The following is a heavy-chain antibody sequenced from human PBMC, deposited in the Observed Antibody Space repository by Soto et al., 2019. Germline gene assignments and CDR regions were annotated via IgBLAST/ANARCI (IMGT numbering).Heavy chain of an antibody. Sequence: ASVKVSCKASGYTFTGYYMHWVRQAPGQGLEWMGWINPNSGGTNYAQKFQGWVTMTRDTSISTAYMELSGLRSDDTAVYYCARGEGGPYYYGSGSDRRDYYYYGMDVWGQGTTVTVSS. J-gene: IGHJ6*02. CDR2: INPNSGGT. V-gene: IGHV1-2*04. D-gene: IGHD3-10*01. CDR3: ARGEGGPYYYGSGSDRRDYYYYGMDV. CDR1: GYTFTGYY.